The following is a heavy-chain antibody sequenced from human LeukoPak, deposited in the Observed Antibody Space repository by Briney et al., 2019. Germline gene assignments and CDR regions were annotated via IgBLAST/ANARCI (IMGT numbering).Heavy chain of an antibody. CDR3: ARERTGADPDNWFDP. Sequence: SETLSLTCTVSGGSISSGSYYWSWIRQPAGKGLEWIGRIYTSGSTNYNPSLKSRVTISVDTSKNQFSLKLSSVTAADTAVYYCARERTGADPDNWFDPWGQGTLVTVSS. D-gene: IGHD7-27*01. CDR2: IYTSGST. J-gene: IGHJ5*02. CDR1: GGSISSGSYY. V-gene: IGHV4-61*02.